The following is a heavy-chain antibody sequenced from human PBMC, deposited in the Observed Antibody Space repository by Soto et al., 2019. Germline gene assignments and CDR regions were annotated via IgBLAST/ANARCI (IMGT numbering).Heavy chain of an antibody. CDR3: ARRVAAAGTGSDY. Sequence: SETLSLTCTVSGGSISSSSYYWGWIRQPPGKGLEWIGSIYYSGSTYYNQSLKSRVTISVDTSKNQFSLKLSSMTAADTAVYYCARRVAAAGTGSDYWGQGTLVT. CDR2: IYYSGST. D-gene: IGHD6-13*01. CDR1: GGSISSSSYY. J-gene: IGHJ4*02. V-gene: IGHV4-39*01.